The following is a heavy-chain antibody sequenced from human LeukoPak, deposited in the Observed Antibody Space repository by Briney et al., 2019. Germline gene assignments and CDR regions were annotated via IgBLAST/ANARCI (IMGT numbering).Heavy chain of an antibody. V-gene: IGHV1-46*01. J-gene: IGHJ6*02. Sequence: ASVKVSCKASGYTFTSYYMHWVRQAPGQGLEWMGIINPSGGSTSYAQKFQGRVTMTRDTSTSTVYMELSSLRSEDTAVYYCARDLYAPAMNDCYYGMDVWGQGTTVTVSS. CDR2: INPSGGST. CDR1: GYTFTSYY. CDR3: ARDLYAPAMNDCYYGMDV. D-gene: IGHD2-2*01.